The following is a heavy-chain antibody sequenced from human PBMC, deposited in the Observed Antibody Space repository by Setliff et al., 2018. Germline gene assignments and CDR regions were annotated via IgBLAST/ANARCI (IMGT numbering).Heavy chain of an antibody. CDR1: GGSISDNGYF. CDR3: ARDASASDGRNAFDI. Sequence: SETLSLTCTASGGSISDNGYFWGWVRQPPGKGLEWIGYIYFGGNTYFNPSFKSRVTMSIDTSNSQFSLKLSSVTAADTAIYYCARDASASDGRNAFDIWGQGTMVTVSS. V-gene: IGHV4-39*07. J-gene: IGHJ3*02. D-gene: IGHD1-26*01. CDR2: IYFGGNT.